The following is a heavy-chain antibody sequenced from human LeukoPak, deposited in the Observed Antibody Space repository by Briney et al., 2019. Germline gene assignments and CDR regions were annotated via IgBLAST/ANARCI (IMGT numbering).Heavy chain of an antibody. CDR1: GGSISSYY. Sequence: SETLSLTCTVSGGSISSYYWSWIRQPPGKGLEWIGYIYYSGSTNYNPSPKSRVTISVDTSKNQFSLKLSSVTAADTAVYYCARLTPPSGYFDYWGQGTLVTVSS. CDR3: ARLTPPSGYFDY. D-gene: IGHD3-10*01. J-gene: IGHJ4*02. CDR2: IYYSGST. V-gene: IGHV4-59*08.